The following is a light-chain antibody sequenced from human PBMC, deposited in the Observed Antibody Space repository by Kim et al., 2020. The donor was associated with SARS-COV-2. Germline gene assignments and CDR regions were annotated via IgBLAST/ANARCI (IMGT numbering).Light chain of an antibody. CDR3: QQRSNWPLT. CDR1: QSVGNS. Sequence: LSPGERPALSCRASQSVGNSLAWYQQKPGQPPRLLIFDTSNRAAGIPARFSGSGSGTDFTLTISSLEPEDFAVYYCQQRSNWPLTFGGGTKLEIK. CDR2: DTS. V-gene: IGKV3-11*01. J-gene: IGKJ4*01.